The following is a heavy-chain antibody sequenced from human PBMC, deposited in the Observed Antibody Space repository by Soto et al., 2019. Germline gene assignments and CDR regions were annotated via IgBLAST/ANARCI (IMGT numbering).Heavy chain of an antibody. V-gene: IGHV3-30-3*01. J-gene: IGHJ5*02. CDR1: GFTFSSYA. CDR2: ISYDGSNK. Sequence: GGSLRLSCAASGFTFSSYAMHWVRQAPGKGLEWVAVISYDGSNKYYADSVKGRFTISRDNSKNTLYLQMNSLRAEDTAVYYGARDSRKYYYGSGFALWGQGTLVTVSS. CDR3: ARDSRKYYYGSGFAL. D-gene: IGHD3-10*01.